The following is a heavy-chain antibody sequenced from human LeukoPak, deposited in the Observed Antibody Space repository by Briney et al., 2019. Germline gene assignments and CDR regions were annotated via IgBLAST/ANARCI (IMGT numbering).Heavy chain of an antibody. V-gene: IGHV3-11*06. CDR2: ISRSSSYT. J-gene: IGHJ5*02. Sequence: PGGSLRLSCAASGFTFSDYYMSWIRQAPGKGLEWVSYISRSSSYTNYADSVKGRFTISRDNAKNSLYLQMNSLRAEDTAVYYCARTDYYYDSSGYYTEGDWFDPWGQGTLVTVSS. CDR3: ARTDYYYDSSGYYTEGDWFDP. CDR1: GFTFSDYY. D-gene: IGHD3-22*01.